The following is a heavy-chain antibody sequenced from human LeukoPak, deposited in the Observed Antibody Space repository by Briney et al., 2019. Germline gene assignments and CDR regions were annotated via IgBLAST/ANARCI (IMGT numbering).Heavy chain of an antibody. CDR2: INPNNGGT. CDR1: GYTFTDYY. CDR3: ARGGPTGSYYYYYMDV. J-gene: IGHJ6*03. V-gene: IGHV1-2*02. D-gene: IGHD7-27*01. Sequence: ASVKVSCKASGYTFTDYYMHWVRQAPGQGLEWMGWINPNNGGTSYAQKFQGRVTMTRDTSITTSYMELPSLTSDDTAVYYCARGGPTGSYYYYYMDVWGKGTTVTVSS.